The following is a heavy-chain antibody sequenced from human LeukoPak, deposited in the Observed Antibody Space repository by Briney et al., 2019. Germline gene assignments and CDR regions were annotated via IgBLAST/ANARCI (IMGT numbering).Heavy chain of an antibody. V-gene: IGHV3-7*03. Sequence: TGGSLRLSCAASGFTFSSYWMSWVRQAPGKGLEWVANIKQDGSEKYYVDSVKGRFTISRDNAKNSLYLQMNSLRAEDTAVYYCARDCYGSGSYYPIRWDYYGMDVWGKGTTVTVSS. J-gene: IGHJ6*04. D-gene: IGHD3-10*01. CDR3: ARDCYGSGSYYPIRWDYYGMDV. CDR1: GFTFSSYW. CDR2: IKQDGSEK.